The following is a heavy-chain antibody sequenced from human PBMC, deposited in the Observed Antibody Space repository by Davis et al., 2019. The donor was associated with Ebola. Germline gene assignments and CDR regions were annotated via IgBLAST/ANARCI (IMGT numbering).Heavy chain of an antibody. Sequence: PSETLSLTCTVSGGSIRSSHWNWVRQPAGKGLEYIGRMPVSGSTIYNQSLQSRVTLSVDTSKNQFSLRLSSVTAADTAVYYCARDSDLMSGYYLWGQGTLVTVSS. J-gene: IGHJ4*02. CDR2: MPVSGST. V-gene: IGHV4-4*07. CDR3: ARDSDLMSGYYL. CDR1: GGSIRSSH. D-gene: IGHD3-22*01.